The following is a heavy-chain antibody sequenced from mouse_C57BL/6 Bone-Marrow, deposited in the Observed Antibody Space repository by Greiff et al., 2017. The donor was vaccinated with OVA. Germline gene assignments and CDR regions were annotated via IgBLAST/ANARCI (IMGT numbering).Heavy chain of an antibody. V-gene: IGHV1-9*01. J-gene: IGHJ3*01. CDR1: GYTFTGYW. CDR3: ARTSWFAY. CDR2: IVPGSGGT. Sequence: QVQLQQSGAELMKPGASVKLSCKATGYTFTGYWIEWVKQRPGHGLEWIGEIVPGSGGTNYNEKFKGKAKFTADTSSNTAYMQLRSLTTEYSAIYSCARTSWFAYWGQGTLVTVSA.